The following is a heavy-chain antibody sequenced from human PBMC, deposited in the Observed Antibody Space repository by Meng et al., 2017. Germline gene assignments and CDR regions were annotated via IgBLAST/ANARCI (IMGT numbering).Heavy chain of an antibody. J-gene: IGHJ4*02. V-gene: IGHV1-69*05. D-gene: IGHD2-21*02. CDR2: IIPIFGTA. CDR3: ARNSRRPAYCGGDSQLQYYFDY. CDR1: GCTFSSYA. Sequence: SVKVSCKASGCTFSSYAISWVRQAPGQGLEWMGGIIPIFGTANYAQKFQGRVTITTDESTSTAYMELSTLRSEDTAVYYCARNSRRPAYCGGDSQLQYYFDYWGQGTLVTVSS.